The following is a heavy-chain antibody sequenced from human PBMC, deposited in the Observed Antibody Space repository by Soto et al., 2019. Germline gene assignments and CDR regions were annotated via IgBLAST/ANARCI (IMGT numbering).Heavy chain of an antibody. CDR1: GFTFSSYG. CDR2: ISYDGSNK. J-gene: IGHJ2*01. Sequence: QVQLVESGGGVVQPGRSLRLSCAASGFTFSSYGMHWVRQAPGKGLEWVAVISYDGSNKYYADSVKGRFTISRDNSKNTLYLQMNSLRAEDTDVYYCAKEYSNVLLWLGDPGDWYFDPWGRGTLVTVSS. CDR3: AKEYSNVLLWLGDPGDWYFDP. D-gene: IGHD3-10*01. V-gene: IGHV3-30*18.